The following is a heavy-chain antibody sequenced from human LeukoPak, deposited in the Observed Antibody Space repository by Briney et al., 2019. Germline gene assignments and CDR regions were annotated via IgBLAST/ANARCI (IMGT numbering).Heavy chain of an antibody. J-gene: IGHJ1*01. D-gene: IGHD3-9*01. V-gene: IGHV1-18*01. CDR2: ISAYNGNT. CDR3: ARDWAPLTGYYSAEYFQH. CDR1: GYTFTSYG. Sequence: ASVKVSCKASGYTFTSYGISWVRQAPGPGLEWMGWISAYNGNTNYAQKLQGRGTMTTDTSTSTDYMALRSLRSDDTAVYYCARDWAPLTGYYSAEYFQHWGQGTLVTVSS.